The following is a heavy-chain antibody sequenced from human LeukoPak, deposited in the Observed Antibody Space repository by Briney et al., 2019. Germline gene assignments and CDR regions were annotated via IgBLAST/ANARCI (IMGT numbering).Heavy chain of an antibody. D-gene: IGHD2-2*02. CDR1: EFTFSSYA. J-gene: IGHJ4*02. Sequence: GGSLRLSCAASEFTFSSYAMSWVRQAPGKGLEWVSVISDSGGDTSYADSGRGRFTISRDNSKNTLYLQMSSLRAEDTAVYYCAKSDCTSSSCYTIDYWGQGTLVTVSS. V-gene: IGHV3-23*01. CDR2: ISDSGGDT. CDR3: AKSDCTSSSCYTIDY.